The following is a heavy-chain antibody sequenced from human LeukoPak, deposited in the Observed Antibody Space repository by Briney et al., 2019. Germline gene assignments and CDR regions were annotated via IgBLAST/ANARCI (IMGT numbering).Heavy chain of an antibody. D-gene: IGHD6-13*01. CDR2: IKRKTDGGTI. V-gene: IGHV3-15*01. CDR3: PTDSSNLEIHY. J-gene: IGHJ4*02. Sequence: GGSLRLSCAASGFTFSNAWMTWVRQAPGKGLGWVGHIKRKTDGGTIDYAAPVKCRFTLSRDDTRHALYLQMNSLKTEETALYHCPTDSSNLEIHYWGQGTLHTVSS. CDR1: GFTFSNAW.